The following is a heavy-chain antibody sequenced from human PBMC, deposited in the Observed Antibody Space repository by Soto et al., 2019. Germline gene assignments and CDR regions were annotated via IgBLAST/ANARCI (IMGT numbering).Heavy chain of an antibody. CDR1: GGSFSGYY. D-gene: IGHD3-10*01. V-gene: IGHV4-34*01. J-gene: IGHJ4*02. CDR3: ARGRRFYYGSGSYYNPIDN. CDR2: INHSGST. Sequence: SETLSLTCAVYGGSFSGYYWSWIRQPPGKGLEWIGEINHSGSTNYNPSLKRRVTISVDTSKNQFSLKLSSVTAADTAVYYCARGRRFYYGSGSYYNPIDNWGQGTLVTVSS.